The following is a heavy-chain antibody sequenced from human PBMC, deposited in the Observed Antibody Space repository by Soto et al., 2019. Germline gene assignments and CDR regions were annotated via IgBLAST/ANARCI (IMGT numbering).Heavy chain of an antibody. D-gene: IGHD6-19*01. CDR3: ARDRWWLVH. J-gene: IGHJ4*02. V-gene: IGHV3-7*01. CDR1: GFTFSGYW. CDR2: IKPAGGEK. Sequence: EVQLVESGGGLVQPGGSLRLSCAASGFTFSGYWMNWVRQAPGKGLEWVANIKPAGGEKYYVDSVKGRFTISRHNAKNSLNLQMSSMRAEDTALHYWARDRWWLVHWGQGTLVTVSS.